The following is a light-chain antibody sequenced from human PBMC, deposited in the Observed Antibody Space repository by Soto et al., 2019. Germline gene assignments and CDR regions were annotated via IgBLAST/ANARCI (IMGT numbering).Light chain of an antibody. V-gene: IGLV2-8*01. CDR3: SSSAGSDNVV. J-gene: IGLJ2*01. Sequence: QSALTQPPSASGSPGQSVTISCTGTSSDVGGYDYVSWYQQHPGKAPKLMIYAVSQRPSGVPDRFSGSKSGNTASLTVSGLQAEDEADYYCSSSAGSDNVVFGGGTKLTVL. CDR1: SSDVGGYDY. CDR2: AVS.